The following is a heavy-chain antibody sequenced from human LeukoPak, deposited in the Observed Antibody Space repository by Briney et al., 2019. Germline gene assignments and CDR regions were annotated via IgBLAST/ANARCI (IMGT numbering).Heavy chain of an antibody. V-gene: IGHV1-2*02. D-gene: IGHD6-19*01. Sequence: ASVKVSCKASGYTFTGYYMHWVRQAPGQGLEWMGWINPNSGGTNYAQKFQGRVTMTRDTSISTAYMELSRLRSDDTAVYYCARTPNTAVAGILWSRYYMDVWGKGTTVTISS. CDR1: GYTFTGYY. CDR2: INPNSGGT. CDR3: ARTPNTAVAGILWSRYYMDV. J-gene: IGHJ6*03.